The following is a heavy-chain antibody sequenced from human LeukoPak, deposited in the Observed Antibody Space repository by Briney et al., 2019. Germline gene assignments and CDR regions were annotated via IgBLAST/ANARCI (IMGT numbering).Heavy chain of an antibody. CDR1: GVSISSYY. CDR2: IYTSGST. V-gene: IGHV4-4*07. CDR3: ARDDSGYSGSGMAY. Sequence: SETLSLTCSVSGVSISSYYWSWIRQSAGKGLEWIGRIYTSGSTNYNPSLKSRVTMSLDTSRNQFSLKLSSVTAADTAVYYCARDDSGYSGSGMAYWGQGTLVTVSS. J-gene: IGHJ4*02. D-gene: IGHD5-12*01.